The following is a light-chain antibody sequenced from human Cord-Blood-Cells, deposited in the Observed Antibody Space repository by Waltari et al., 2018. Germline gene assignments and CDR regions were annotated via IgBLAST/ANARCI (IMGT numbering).Light chain of an antibody. Sequence: EIVLTQSPATLSLSPGERATLSCRASQSVSSYLAWYQQKPGQATRLLIYDASNRATGIPARFSGSGSGTDFTLTISSLEPEYFAVYYCQQRSNWPSLTFGGGTKVEIK. CDR2: DAS. J-gene: IGKJ4*01. V-gene: IGKV3-11*01. CDR1: QSVSSY. CDR3: QQRSNWPSLT.